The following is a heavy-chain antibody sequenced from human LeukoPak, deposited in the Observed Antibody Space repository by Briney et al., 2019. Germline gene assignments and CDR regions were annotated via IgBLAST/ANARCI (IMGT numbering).Heavy chain of an antibody. V-gene: IGHV1-18*01. CDR3: ARDPNDFWSGYYYGNWFDP. CDR1: GYTFTSNG. CDR2: ISAYNGNT. D-gene: IGHD3-3*01. Sequence: ASVKVSCKASGYTFTSNGISWVRQAPGQGLEWMGWISAYNGNTNYAQKLQGRVTMTTDTSTSTAYMELRSLRSDDTAVYYCARDPNDFWSGYYYGNWFDPWGQGTLVTVSS. J-gene: IGHJ5*02.